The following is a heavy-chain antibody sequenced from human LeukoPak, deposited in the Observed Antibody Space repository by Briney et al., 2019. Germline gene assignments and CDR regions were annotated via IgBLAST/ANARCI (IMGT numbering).Heavy chain of an antibody. J-gene: IGHJ4*02. CDR3: AANYVWGSYREDY. Sequence: GGSLRLSCAASGFTFSSYAMHWVRQAPGKGLEWVAVISYDGSNKYYADSVKGRFTISRDNSKNTLYLQMNSLRAEDTAVYYCAANYVWGSYREDYWGQGTLVTVSS. CDR1: GFTFSSYA. V-gene: IGHV3-30-3*01. D-gene: IGHD3-16*02. CDR2: ISYDGSNK.